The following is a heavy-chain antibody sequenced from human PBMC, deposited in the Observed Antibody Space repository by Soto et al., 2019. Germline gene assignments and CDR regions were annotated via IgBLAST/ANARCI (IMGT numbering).Heavy chain of an antibody. D-gene: IGHD3-16*01. Sequence: EVQLLESGGGLVQPGGSLRLSCAASGFTFGSYAMNWLRQAPGRGLECVSFISGSGRTTYYADSVKGRFTVSRDNSKNTLNLQMNSLRAEDTALYYCAKFRGPSYSYYSMDVWGKGTTVTVSS. V-gene: IGHV3-23*01. J-gene: IGHJ6*03. CDR2: ISGSGRTT. CDR1: GFTFGSYA. CDR3: AKFRGPSYSYYSMDV.